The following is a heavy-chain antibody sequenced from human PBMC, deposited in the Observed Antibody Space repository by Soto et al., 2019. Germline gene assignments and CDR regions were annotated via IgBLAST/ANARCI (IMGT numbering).Heavy chain of an antibody. J-gene: IGHJ4*02. CDR3: VSDDRSRYTFGY. Sequence: QLQLQESGSGLVKPSQTLSLTCAVSGGSISSGGYSWNWIRQPPGKGLEWIGYIYQSGSTYYNPSLMSPVTFSVGRSKNRFSLILSSVTAADTAVYYCVSDDRSRYTFGYWGQGPLVAVSS. V-gene: IGHV4-30-2*01. CDR1: GGSISSGGYS. D-gene: IGHD3-16*02. CDR2: IYQSGST.